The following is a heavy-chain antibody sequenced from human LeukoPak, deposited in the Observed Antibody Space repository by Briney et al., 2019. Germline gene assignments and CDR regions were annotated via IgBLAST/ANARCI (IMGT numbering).Heavy chain of an antibody. CDR1: GFTFSSYT. Sequence: GGSLRLSCAASGFTFSSYTMSWVRQAPGKGLEWVSTITTSDGNTYYADSVKGRFTVSRDNSKNTLYLQMNSLGAEDTAVYYCAKDGGLWVSAHWGDSWGRGTLVTVSS. CDR2: ITTSDGNT. CDR3: AKDGGLWVSAHWGDS. D-gene: IGHD7-27*01. J-gene: IGHJ4*02. V-gene: IGHV3-23*01.